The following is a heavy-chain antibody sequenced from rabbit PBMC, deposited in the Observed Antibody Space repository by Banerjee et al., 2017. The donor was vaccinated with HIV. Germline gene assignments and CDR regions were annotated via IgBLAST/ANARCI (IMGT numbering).Heavy chain of an antibody. CDR1: GFDFSSYG. J-gene: IGHJ4*01. CDR3: VRDPGVEYYFNL. CDR2: IDPVFRST. V-gene: IGHV1S47*01. Sequence: QEQLVESGGGLVQPGGSLKLSCKASGFDFSSYGVSWVRQAPGKGLEWIGYIDPVFRSTYYASWVNGRFTISSHNAQNTLYLQLTSLTAADTATYFCVRDPGVEYYFNLWGPGTLVTVS. D-gene: IGHD4-1*01.